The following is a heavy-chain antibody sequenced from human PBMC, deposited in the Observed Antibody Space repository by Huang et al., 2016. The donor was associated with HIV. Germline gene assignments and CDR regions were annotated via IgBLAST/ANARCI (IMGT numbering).Heavy chain of an antibody. CDR3: AIHDSNDFTFDD. V-gene: IGHV5-51*03. D-gene: IGHD5-18*01. CDR2: IFPGNSNT. CDR1: GFSFTSYW. Sequence: EVQLVQSGVEVKKPGESLKIACKGSGFSFTSYWIGWVRQMPGKGLGWMGIIFPGNSNTFYGPAFQGQVTISTDKYTRAAYLQWSSLKASDSAIYYCAIHDSNDFTFDDWGQGTLVAVSS. J-gene: IGHJ4*02.